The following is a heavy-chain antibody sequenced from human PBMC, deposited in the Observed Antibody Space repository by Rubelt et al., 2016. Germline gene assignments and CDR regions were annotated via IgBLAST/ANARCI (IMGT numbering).Heavy chain of an antibody. D-gene: IGHD6-19*01. CDR1: GGSISSSSYY. CDR3: ARRRIMGSVWTFDY. V-gene: IGHV4-39*01. Sequence: QLQLQESGPGLVKPAETLSLTCTVSGGSISSSSYYWGWIRQSPGKGLEWIGTIYNSGSAYYNPSLKSRLTMSVETSKNQYSLKWSSVTAADTAVDYCARRRIMGSVWTFDYWGQGTLVTVAS. CDR2: IYNSGSA. J-gene: IGHJ4*02.